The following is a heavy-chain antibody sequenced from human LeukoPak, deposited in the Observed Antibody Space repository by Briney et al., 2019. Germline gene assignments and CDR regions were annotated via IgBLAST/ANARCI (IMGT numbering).Heavy chain of an antibody. Sequence: GGSLRLSCAASGFTFSSYAMSWVRQAPGKGLVWVSRINTDGSSTSYADSVKGRFTISRDNAKNTLYLQMNSLRAEDTAVYYCAREARIAAALDYWGQGTLVTVSS. D-gene: IGHD6-13*01. J-gene: IGHJ4*02. CDR2: INTDGSST. CDR3: AREARIAAALDY. CDR1: GFTFSSYA. V-gene: IGHV3-74*01.